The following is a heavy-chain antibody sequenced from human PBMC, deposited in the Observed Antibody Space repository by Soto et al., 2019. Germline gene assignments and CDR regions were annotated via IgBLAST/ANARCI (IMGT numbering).Heavy chain of an antibody. CDR3: ARLAYCGTDCYALDY. D-gene: IGHD2-21*02. V-gene: IGHV4-39*01. J-gene: IGHJ4*02. CDR2: IFYSGST. Sequence: LEWIGSIFYSGSTYYNPSLKSRVTISVDTSKNQFSLKLSSVTAADTAVYYCARLAYCGTDCYALDYWGQGSLVTVSS.